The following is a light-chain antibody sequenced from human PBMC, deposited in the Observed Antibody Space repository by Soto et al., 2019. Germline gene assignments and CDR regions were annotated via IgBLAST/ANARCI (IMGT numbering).Light chain of an antibody. J-gene: IGLJ1*01. CDR2: TNN. CDR1: SSNIGTST. Sequence: QSVLTQPPSASGTPGQRVTISCSGSSSNIGTSTVNWYQQLPGTAPKLLIYTNNQRPSGVPDRFSGSNSGTSASLAISGLQSEDEADYYCAAWDDSLNGHVFGTGTKVTVL. V-gene: IGLV1-44*01. CDR3: AAWDDSLNGHV.